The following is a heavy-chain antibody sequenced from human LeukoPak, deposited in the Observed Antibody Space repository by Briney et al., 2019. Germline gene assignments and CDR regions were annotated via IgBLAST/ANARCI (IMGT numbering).Heavy chain of an antibody. Sequence: GGSLRLSCAASGFTFSSYSMNWVRQAPGKGLEWVSSISSSSSYIYYADSVKGRFTISRNNAKNSLYLQMNSLRAEDTAVYYCASIPYDYVWGSYRYPNDASDIWGQGTMVTVSS. CDR3: ASIPYDYVWGSYRYPNDASDI. CDR2: ISSSSSYI. V-gene: IGHV3-21*01. CDR1: GFTFSSYS. J-gene: IGHJ3*02. D-gene: IGHD3-16*02.